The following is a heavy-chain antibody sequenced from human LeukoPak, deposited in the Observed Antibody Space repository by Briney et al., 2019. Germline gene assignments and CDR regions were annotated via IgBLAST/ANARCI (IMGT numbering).Heavy chain of an antibody. CDR1: GGSISSSSYY. D-gene: IGHD2-2*01. J-gene: IGHJ6*03. CDR3: ARSPVLYCSSTSCYYYYYMDV. CDR2: IYYSGST. V-gene: IGHV4-39*01. Sequence: SETLSLTCTVSGGSISSSSYYWGWIRQPPGKGLEWIGSIYYSGSTYYNPSLKSRVTISVDTSKNQFSLKLSSVTAADTAVYYCARSPVLYCSSTSCYYYYYMDVWGKGTTVTVSS.